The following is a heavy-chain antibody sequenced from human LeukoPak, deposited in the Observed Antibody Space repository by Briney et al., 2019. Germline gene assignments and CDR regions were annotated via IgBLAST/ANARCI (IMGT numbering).Heavy chain of an antibody. CDR1: GFTFSSYN. V-gene: IGHV3-21*01. CDR3: ARDNRNRYCSGGSCYSVNWFDP. CDR2: ISTSSSYI. Sequence: GGSLRLSCTASGFTFSSYNMNWVRQAPGKGLEWVSSISTSSSYIYYADSVKGRFTISRDNARNSLYLQMNSLRAEDTAVYYCARDNRNRYCSGGSCYSVNWFDPWGQGTLVTVSS. D-gene: IGHD2-15*01. J-gene: IGHJ5*02.